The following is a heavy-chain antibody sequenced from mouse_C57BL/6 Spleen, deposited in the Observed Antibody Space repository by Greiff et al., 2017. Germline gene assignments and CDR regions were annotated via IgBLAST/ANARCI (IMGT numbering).Heavy chain of an antibody. Sequence: EVQLQQSGPELVKPGASVKIPCKASGYTFTDYNMDWVKQSHGKSLEWIGDINPNNGGTIYNQKFKGKATLTVDKSSSTAYMELRSLTSEDTAVYYCARGTTVVAPDYYAMDYWGQGTSVTVSS. V-gene: IGHV1-18*01. CDR3: ARGTTVVAPDYYAMDY. CDR2: INPNNGGT. J-gene: IGHJ4*01. CDR1: GYTFTDYN. D-gene: IGHD1-1*01.